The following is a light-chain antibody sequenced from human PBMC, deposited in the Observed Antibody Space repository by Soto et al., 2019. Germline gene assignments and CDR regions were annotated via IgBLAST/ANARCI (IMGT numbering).Light chain of an antibody. Sequence: DIQMTQSPSTLSAAVGDRGTITCRASQSFSTWLAWYQQKPGKAPKLLIYDASSLESGVPSRFSGSGSGTEFTLTISSLQPDDFATYYCQQYKSYSATFGQGTKVDIK. J-gene: IGKJ1*01. CDR1: QSFSTW. CDR2: DAS. CDR3: QQYKSYSAT. V-gene: IGKV1-5*01.